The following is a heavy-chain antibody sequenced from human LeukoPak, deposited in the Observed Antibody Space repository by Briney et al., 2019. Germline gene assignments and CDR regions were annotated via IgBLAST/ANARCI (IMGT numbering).Heavy chain of an antibody. D-gene: IGHD5-12*01. CDR1: GFTFSSYW. J-gene: IGHJ4*02. CDR3: AKDLSGGYDYFDY. Sequence: GGSLRLSCAASGFTFSSYWMHWVRQAPGKGLVWVSRINSDGSSTSYADSVKGRFTISRDNSKNTLYLQMKSLRAEDTAVYYCAKDLSGGYDYFDYWGQGTLVTVSS. V-gene: IGHV3-74*01. CDR2: INSDGSST.